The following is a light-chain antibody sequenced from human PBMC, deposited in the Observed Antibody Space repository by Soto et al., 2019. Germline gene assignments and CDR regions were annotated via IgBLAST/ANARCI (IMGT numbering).Light chain of an antibody. CDR1: QTVSSTY. Sequence: EIVLTQSPGTLSLSPGERATLSCRASQTVSSTYLAWYQQKPGRAPRLLIYDASIRATGIPDRFSGSGSGTDFTLTISRLEPEDFAVYYCQQYGSSPITSGQGTRLEIK. CDR3: QQYGSSPIT. J-gene: IGKJ5*01. CDR2: DAS. V-gene: IGKV3-20*01.